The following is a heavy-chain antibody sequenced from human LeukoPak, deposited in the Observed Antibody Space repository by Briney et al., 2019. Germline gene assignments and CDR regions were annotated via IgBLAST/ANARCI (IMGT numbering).Heavy chain of an antibody. CDR3: APTNGWSYYFDY. CDR1: GYSFTGYY. J-gene: IGHJ4*02. Sequence: ASVKVSCKASGYSFTGYYMHWVRQAPGQGLEWMGCINPDSGGTIFAQKFQGRVTMTRDTSITTAYMELSRLTSDDTAVYYCAPTNGWSYYFDYWGQGTLVTVSS. D-gene: IGHD6-19*01. V-gene: IGHV1-2*02. CDR2: INPDSGGT.